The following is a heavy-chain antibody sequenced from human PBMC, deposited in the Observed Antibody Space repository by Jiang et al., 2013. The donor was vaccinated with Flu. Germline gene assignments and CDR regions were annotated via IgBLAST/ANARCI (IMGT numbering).Heavy chain of an antibody. Sequence: RSLRLSCAASGFTFSSYAMHWVRQAPGKGLEWVAVISYDGSNKYYADSVKGRFTISRDNSKNTLYLQMNSLRAEDTAVYYCARLLGTTISNPRGGYWGQGTLVTVSS. CDR2: ISYDGSNK. CDR3: ARLLGTTISNPRGGY. CDR1: GFTFSSYA. J-gene: IGHJ4*02. V-gene: IGHV3-30-3*01. D-gene: IGHD1/OR15-1a*01.